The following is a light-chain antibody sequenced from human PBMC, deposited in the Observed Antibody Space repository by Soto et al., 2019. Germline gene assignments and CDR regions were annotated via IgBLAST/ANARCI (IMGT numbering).Light chain of an antibody. V-gene: IGKV1-12*01. CDR1: QGISTW. Sequence: DIQMTQSPSAVSASVGDRVTITCRASQGISTWLAWYQQKPCKAPKSLIYPASTLHSGVPSSFSGSGSGTDFTLTFSSLQPEDFATYYCQQGYSFPLTFGGGTKVEIK. CDR3: QQGYSFPLT. J-gene: IGKJ4*01. CDR2: PAS.